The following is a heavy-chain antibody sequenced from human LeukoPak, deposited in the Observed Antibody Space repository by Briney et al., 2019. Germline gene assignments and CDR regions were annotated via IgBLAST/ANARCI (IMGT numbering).Heavy chain of an antibody. CDR2: ISYDGSDK. CDR1: GFTFSGYG. J-gene: IGHJ4*02. Sequence: GGSLRLSCVASGFTFSGYGMHWVRQAPGKGLEWVAVISYDGSDKYYADSVKGRFTISRDNSKNTLYLQMNSLRVEDTAVYYTWLGEVARPGYYFDYWGQGTLVTVSS. CDR3: WLGEVARPGYYFDY. V-gene: IGHV3-30*03. D-gene: IGHD3-10*01.